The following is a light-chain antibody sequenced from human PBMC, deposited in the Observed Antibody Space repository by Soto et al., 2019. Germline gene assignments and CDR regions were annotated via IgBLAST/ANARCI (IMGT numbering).Light chain of an antibody. CDR2: DVS. CDR1: SSDVGGYNY. Sequence: QSALTQPASVSGSPGQSITISCIGTSSDVGGYNYVSWYQQHPGKAPKLMIYDVSNRPSGVSNRFSGSKSGNTASLTISGLQAEDEADYYCSSYTSRSTLVVFGTGTKAPS. J-gene: IGLJ1*01. V-gene: IGLV2-14*01. CDR3: SSYTSRSTLVV.